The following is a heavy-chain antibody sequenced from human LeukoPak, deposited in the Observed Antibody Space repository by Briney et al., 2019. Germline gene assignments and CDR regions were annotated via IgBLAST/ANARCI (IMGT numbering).Heavy chain of an antibody. D-gene: IGHD3-9*01. J-gene: IGHJ6*02. V-gene: IGHV1-8*01. Sequence: RASVKVSCKASGYTFTSYDINWVRQATGQGLEWMGWMNPNSGNTGYAQKFQGRVTMTRNTSISTAYMELSSLRSEDTAVYYCARGRTSRGRYFDSHGMDVWGQGTTVTVSS. CDR2: MNPNSGNT. CDR3: ARGRTSRGRYFDSHGMDV. CDR1: GYTFTSYD.